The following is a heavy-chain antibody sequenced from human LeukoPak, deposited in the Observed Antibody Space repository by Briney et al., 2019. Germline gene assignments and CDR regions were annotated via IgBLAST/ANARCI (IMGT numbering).Heavy chain of an antibody. J-gene: IGHJ1*01. V-gene: IGHV3-48*01. CDR1: GFSFSSYT. CDR3: ARGLVVVAQYFQH. D-gene: IGHD2-15*01. Sequence: GGSLRLSCAASGFSFSSYTMNWVRQAPGKGLEWISYIDTTSTTTNYADSVRGRFTISRDNAKNSLYLQMDSLRAEDTALYYCARGLVVVAQYFQHWGQGTLITVSS. CDR2: IDTTSTTT.